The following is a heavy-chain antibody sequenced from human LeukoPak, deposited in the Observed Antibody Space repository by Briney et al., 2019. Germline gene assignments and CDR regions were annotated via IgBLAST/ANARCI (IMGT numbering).Heavy chain of an antibody. Sequence: PGGSLRLSCAASGFTFSSYNMHWVRQAPGKGLEWVALISYDGSNQLYADSVRGRFTISRDNSKNTLQLQLNSLRVEDTAVCYCARIDILTGYAAVGDCWGQGALVTVSS. D-gene: IGHD3-9*01. CDR2: ISYDGSNQ. CDR3: ARIDILTGYAAVGDC. CDR1: GFTFSSYN. J-gene: IGHJ4*02. V-gene: IGHV3-30-3*01.